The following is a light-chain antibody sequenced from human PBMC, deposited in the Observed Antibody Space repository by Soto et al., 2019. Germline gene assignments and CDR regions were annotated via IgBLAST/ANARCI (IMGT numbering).Light chain of an antibody. J-gene: IGLJ2*01. V-gene: IGLV6-57*04. CDR2: AFD. CDR3: QSYDGSNDVV. CDR1: SGSIASNY. Sequence: LTQPHSVSDSPGQTVTISCTRNSGSIASNYVQWYQQRPGSAPATVIYAFDQRPSGVPGRFSGSVDRSSNSASLTISGLRTEDEADYYCQSYDGSNDVVLGGGTKVTVL.